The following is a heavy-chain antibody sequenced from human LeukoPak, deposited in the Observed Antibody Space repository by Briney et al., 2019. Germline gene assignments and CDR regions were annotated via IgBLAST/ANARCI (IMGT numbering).Heavy chain of an antibody. V-gene: IGHV3-74*01. D-gene: IGHD6-6*01. CDR3: AAGSSSRYYMDV. CDR2: INSDGSST. Sequence: GGSLRLSCAASGFTFSSYWMHWVRQAPGKGLVWVSRINSDGSSTSYADSVKGRFTISRDNAKNTLYLQMNSLRAEDTAVYYCAAGSSSRYYMDVWGKGTTVTVSS. CDR1: GFTFSSYW. J-gene: IGHJ6*03.